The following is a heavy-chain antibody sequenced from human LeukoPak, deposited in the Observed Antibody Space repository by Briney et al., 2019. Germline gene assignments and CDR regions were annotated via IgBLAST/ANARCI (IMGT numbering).Heavy chain of an antibody. D-gene: IGHD3-10*01. V-gene: IGHV1-8*01. CDR3: ARGGWFGELLWY. Sequence: ASVKVSCKASGYTFTSYDINWVRQATGQGLEWRGWMNPNSGNTGYAQKFQGRVTMTRNTSISTAYMELSSLRSEDTAVYYCARGGWFGELLWYWGQGTLVTVSS. CDR2: MNPNSGNT. J-gene: IGHJ4*02. CDR1: GYTFTSYD.